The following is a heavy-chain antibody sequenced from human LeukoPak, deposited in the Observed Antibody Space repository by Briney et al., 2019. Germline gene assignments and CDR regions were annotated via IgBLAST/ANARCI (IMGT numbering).Heavy chain of an antibody. CDR3: ARGGGYDSGYPRYFDL. D-gene: IGHD3-9*01. CDR2: ISSPGSTT. CDR1: GFSFSDYY. J-gene: IGHJ2*01. Sequence: PGGSLRLSRAASGFSFSDYYMSWIRQAPGKGLEWVSWVSFISSPGSTTYYADSVKGRFTISRDNAKNSLYLQMNSLSAGDTAVYYCARGGGYDSGYPRYFDLWGRGTLVTVSS. V-gene: IGHV3-11*01.